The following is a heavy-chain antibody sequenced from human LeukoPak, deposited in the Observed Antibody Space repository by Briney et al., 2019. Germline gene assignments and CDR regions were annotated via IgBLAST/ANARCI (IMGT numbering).Heavy chain of an antibody. Sequence: GGSLRLSCAGSGFNFIDNSMHWVRQAPGGGLEWGSSISSSKTYIYYRDSVKGRFTISRDNAKNSLFLQMNSLRVEDTAVYFCARGYCSGTSCYMFDSWGQGTRVIVSS. CDR3: ARGYCSGTSCYMFDS. CDR2: ISSSKTYI. V-gene: IGHV3-21*01. J-gene: IGHJ4*02. D-gene: IGHD2-2*01. CDR1: GFNFIDNS.